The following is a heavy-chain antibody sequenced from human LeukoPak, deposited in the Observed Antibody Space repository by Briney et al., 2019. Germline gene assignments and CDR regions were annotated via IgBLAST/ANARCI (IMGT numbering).Heavy chain of an antibody. CDR2: INTSGST. D-gene: IGHD1-26*01. Sequence: SATLSLTCPVSGASISSYYRSWIRPPPGKGLEWIGYINTSGSTNYNPSLKSRVTISVDTSKKQFSLKLSSVTAADPAVYYSARVGLSGSYYPYYFDYWGRGTLATV. CDR1: GASISSYY. J-gene: IGHJ4*02. V-gene: IGHV4-4*09. CDR3: ARVGLSGSYYPYYFDY.